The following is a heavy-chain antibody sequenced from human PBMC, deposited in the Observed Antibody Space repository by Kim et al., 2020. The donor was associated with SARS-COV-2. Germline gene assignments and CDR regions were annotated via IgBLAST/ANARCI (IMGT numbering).Heavy chain of an antibody. Sequence: SETLSLTCAVYGGSFSGYYWSWIRQPPGKGLEWIGEINHSGSTNYNPSLKSRVTISVDTSKNQFSLKLSSVTAADTAVYYCARVYYYDSSGYNPRFDYWGQGTLVTVSS. CDR1: GGSFSGYY. CDR2: INHSGST. V-gene: IGHV4-34*01. D-gene: IGHD3-22*01. J-gene: IGHJ4*02. CDR3: ARVYYYDSSGYNPRFDY.